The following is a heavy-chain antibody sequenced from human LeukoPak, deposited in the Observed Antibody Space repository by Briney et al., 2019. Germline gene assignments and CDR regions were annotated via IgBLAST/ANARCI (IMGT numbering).Heavy chain of an antibody. CDR3: TKGISTEDYRFFF. CDR1: GFTFSNYG. J-gene: IGHJ4*02. D-gene: IGHD3-16*02. V-gene: IGHV3-30*02. CDR2: IKSDESDK. Sequence: GGSLRLSCTTSGFTFSNYGFHWVRQAPGKGLEWVSFIKSDESDKHYADSVKGGFTISRDNSKHTLYLQMNSLRPEDTAVYYCTKGISTEDYRFFFWGQGALVTVSS.